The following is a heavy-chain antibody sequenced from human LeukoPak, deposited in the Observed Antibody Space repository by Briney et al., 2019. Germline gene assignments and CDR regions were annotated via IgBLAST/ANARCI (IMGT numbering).Heavy chain of an antibody. V-gene: IGHV3-11*01. Sequence: PGGSLRLSCAASGFTFSDYYMSWIRQAPGKGLEWVSYISSSGSTIYYADSVKGRFTISRDNAKNTLYLQMNSLRAEDTAVYYCAKVKNFWSGEFDYWGQGTLVTVSS. J-gene: IGHJ4*02. D-gene: IGHD3-3*01. CDR1: GFTFSDYY. CDR3: AKVKNFWSGEFDY. CDR2: ISSSGSTI.